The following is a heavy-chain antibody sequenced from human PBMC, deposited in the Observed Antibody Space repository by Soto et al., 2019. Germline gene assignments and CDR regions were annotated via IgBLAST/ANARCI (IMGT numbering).Heavy chain of an antibody. CDR3: ARRGYCSSTSCYTRAYYYYYGMDV. Sequence: SETLSLTCAVYGGSFSCYYWIWIRQPPGKGLEWIGEINHSGSTNYNPSLKSRVTISVDTSKNQFSLKLSSVTAADTAVYYCARRGYCSSTSCYTRAYYYYYGMDVWGQGTTVTVSS. D-gene: IGHD2-2*02. CDR2: INHSGST. V-gene: IGHV4-34*01. CDR1: GGSFSCYY. J-gene: IGHJ6*02.